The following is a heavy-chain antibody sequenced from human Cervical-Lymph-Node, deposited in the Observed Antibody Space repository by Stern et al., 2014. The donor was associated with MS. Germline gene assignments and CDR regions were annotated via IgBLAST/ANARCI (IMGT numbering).Heavy chain of an antibody. D-gene: IGHD1-20*01. V-gene: IGHV4-61*01. CDR2: VHYSGKT. J-gene: IGHJ4*02. Sequence: QLHLQESGPGLWKPSETLSLTCSVSGVSVTSSSYYWSWVRQSPGKGLEWIGHVHYSGKTSYHPSLKSRVTISVDTSKNQFSLRLDSVTAADTAVYYCVRDGLTGSDYWGQGTLVAVSS. CDR1: GVSVTSSSYY. CDR3: VRDGLTGSDY.